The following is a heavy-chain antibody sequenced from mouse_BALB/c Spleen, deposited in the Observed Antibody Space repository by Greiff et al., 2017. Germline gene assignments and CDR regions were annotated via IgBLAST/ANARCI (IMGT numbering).Heavy chain of an antibody. CDR1: GFTFSSYG. D-gene: IGHD1-1*01. Sequence: EVNVVESGGGLVQPGGSLKLSCAASGFTFSSYGMSWVRQTPDKRLELVATINSNGGSTYYPDSVKGRFTISRDNAKNTLYLQMSSLKSEDTAMYYCARDNYGSSSYYFDYWGQGTTLTVSS. V-gene: IGHV5-6-3*01. CDR3: ARDNYGSSSYYFDY. J-gene: IGHJ2*01. CDR2: INSNGGST.